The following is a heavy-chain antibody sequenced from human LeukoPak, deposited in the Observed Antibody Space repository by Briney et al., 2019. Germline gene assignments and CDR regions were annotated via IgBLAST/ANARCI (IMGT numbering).Heavy chain of an antibody. V-gene: IGHV3-21*01. J-gene: IGHJ6*03. CDR2: ISGSSSYI. CDR3: ARGIAALAYYYYYMDV. Sequence: PGGSLRLSCAASGFTFSSYSMNWVRQAPGKGLEWVSSISGSSSYIYYADSVKGRFTISRDNAKNSLYLQMNSLRAEDTAVYYCARGIAALAYYYYYMDVWGKGTTVTVSS. D-gene: IGHD6-6*01. CDR1: GFTFSSYS.